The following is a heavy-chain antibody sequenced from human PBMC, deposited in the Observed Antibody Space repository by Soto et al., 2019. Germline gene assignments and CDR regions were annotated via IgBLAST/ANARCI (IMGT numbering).Heavy chain of an antibody. D-gene: IGHD3-3*01. Sequence: QVQLVQSGAEVKKPGASVKVSCKASGYTFTSYYMHWVRQAPGQGLEWMGIINPSGGSTSYAQKFQGRVTMTRDTSTSTVYMELSSLRSEDTAVYYCARAAGDDYDFWSGYSRPFDYWGQGTLVTVSS. V-gene: IGHV1-46*01. CDR1: GYTFTSYY. CDR3: ARAAGDDYDFWSGYSRPFDY. J-gene: IGHJ4*02. CDR2: INPSGGST.